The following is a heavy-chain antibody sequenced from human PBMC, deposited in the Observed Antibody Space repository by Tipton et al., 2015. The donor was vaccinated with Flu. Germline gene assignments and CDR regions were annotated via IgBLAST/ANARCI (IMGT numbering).Heavy chain of an antibody. J-gene: IGHJ4*02. CDR3: ARHSASWSEGVDS. CDR1: GYTFTHYY. V-gene: IGHV1-2*06. CDR2: INPDTGDT. D-gene: IGHD2-2*01. Sequence: QLVQSGAEVKKPGASVKVSCKASGYTFTHYYLHWVRQAPAQGLEWLGRINPDTGDTKCAQEFQGRVTMTRDTSISTAYLELRRLTSDGTAVYFCARHSASWSEGVDSWGQGTLVTVSS.